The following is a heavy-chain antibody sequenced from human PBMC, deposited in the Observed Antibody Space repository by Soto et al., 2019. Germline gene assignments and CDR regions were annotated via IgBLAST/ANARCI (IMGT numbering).Heavy chain of an antibody. CDR1: GFTFRNAW. Sequence: EVQLVESGGGLVKPGGPLTLSCEGSGFTFRNAWMSWVRQAPGKGLEWVGRIKSKSDGETTDYAAHVKGTFTISRDDSRDTFYLRMSSLKREDTAVYYCTTDRSLCFGEYTFAMDVWGQGTTVTVSS. CDR2: IKSKSDGETT. V-gene: IGHV3-15*01. CDR3: TTDRSLCFGEYTFAMDV. D-gene: IGHD3-10*01. J-gene: IGHJ6*02.